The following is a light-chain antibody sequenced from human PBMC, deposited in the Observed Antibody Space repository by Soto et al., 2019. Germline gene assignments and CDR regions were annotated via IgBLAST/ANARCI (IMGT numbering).Light chain of an antibody. CDR1: SSNIGTYT. CDR2: GNS. Sequence: QSVLTQPPSASAPPGQGVTISCSGTSSNIGTYTVNWYQQLPETAPKLLIYGNSNRPSGVPDRFSGSKSGTSASLAINGLQAEDEAHYYCQSYDNSLSGSWVFGGGTKVTVL. J-gene: IGLJ3*02. V-gene: IGLV1-44*01. CDR3: QSYDNSLSGSWV.